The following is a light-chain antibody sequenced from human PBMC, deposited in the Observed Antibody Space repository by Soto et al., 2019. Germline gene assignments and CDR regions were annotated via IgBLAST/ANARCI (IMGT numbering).Light chain of an antibody. CDR2: DAS. CDR3: QQYNNWPRT. J-gene: IGKJ1*01. V-gene: IGKV3-15*01. Sequence: EIVMTQSPATLSVSPGDRATLSCRASQSVGSNLAWFQQKPGQAPRLLIYDASSRATGVPAWFSGSGSGTEFTLTISSLQSEDFAVYYCQQYNNWPRTFGQGTRVEI. CDR1: QSVGSN.